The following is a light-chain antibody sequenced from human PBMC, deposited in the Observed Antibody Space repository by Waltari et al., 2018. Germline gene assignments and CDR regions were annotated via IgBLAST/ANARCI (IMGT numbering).Light chain of an antibody. CDR3: QQYGASPDT. CDR1: PSLRSHF. CDR2: GAS. J-gene: IGKJ1*01. V-gene: IGKV3-20*01. Sequence: DIVLTQSPGTLSLSPGEGATLSCRASPSLRSHFLAWYRQKPGQAPSLLIYGASSRATGVPDRFSGSGSGTDFTLTIGRLEPEDSAVYYCQQYGASPDTFGQGTKVEIK.